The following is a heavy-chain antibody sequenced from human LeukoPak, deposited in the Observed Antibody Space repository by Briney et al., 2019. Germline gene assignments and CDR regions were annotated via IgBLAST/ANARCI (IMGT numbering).Heavy chain of an antibody. CDR1: GFTFSSYG. CDR2: IRYDGSNK. J-gene: IGHJ3*02. CDR3: AKDRIAVAGGEAFDI. Sequence: PGVSLRLSCAASGFTFSSYGMHWVRQAPGKGLEWVAFIRYDGSNKYYADSVKGRFTISRDNSKNTLYLQMNSLRAEDTAVYYCAKDRIAVAGGEAFDIWGQGTMVTVSS. V-gene: IGHV3-30*02. D-gene: IGHD6-19*01.